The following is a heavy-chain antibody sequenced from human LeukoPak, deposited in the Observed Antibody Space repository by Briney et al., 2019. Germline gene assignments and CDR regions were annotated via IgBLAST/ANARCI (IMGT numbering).Heavy chain of an antibody. CDR2: INPNSGGT. CDR3: ARLTTVNTGYMDV. V-gene: IGHV1-2*02. CDR1: GYTFTGYY. Sequence: GASVKVSCKASGYTFTGYYMHWVRQAPGQGLEWMGWINPNSGGTNYAQKFQGRVTMTRDTSISTAYMELSRLRSDDTAVYYCARLTTVNTGYMDVWGKGTTVTVSS. J-gene: IGHJ6*03. D-gene: IGHD4-17*01.